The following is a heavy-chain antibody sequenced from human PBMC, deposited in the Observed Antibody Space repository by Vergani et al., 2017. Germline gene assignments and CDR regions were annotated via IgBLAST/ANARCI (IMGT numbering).Heavy chain of an antibody. D-gene: IGHD6-19*01. J-gene: IGHJ2*01. CDR1: GGSISSYY. CDR3: ARQLVGYSSGWYGYFDL. Sequence: QVQLQESGPGLVKPSETLSLTCTVSGGSISSYYWSWIRQPPGKGLEWIGYIYYSGSTKYNPSLKSRVTISVDTSKNQFSLKLSSVTAADTAVYYCARQLVGYSSGWYGYFDLWGRGTLVTVSS. CDR2: IYYSGST. V-gene: IGHV4-59*01.